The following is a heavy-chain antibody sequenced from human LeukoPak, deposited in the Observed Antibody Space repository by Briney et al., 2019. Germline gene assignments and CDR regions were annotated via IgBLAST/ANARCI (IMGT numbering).Heavy chain of an antibody. V-gene: IGHV4-34*01. CDR1: GGSFSGNF. Sequence: SETLSLTCAVYGGSFSGNFWSWVRQPPGKGLEWIGSIYYSGSTYYNPSLKSRVTISVDTSKNQFSLKLSSVTAADTAVYYCARHRHPLGEWLLPYDYWGQGTLVTVSS. D-gene: IGHD3-3*01. J-gene: IGHJ4*02. CDR2: IYYSGST. CDR3: ARHRHPLGEWLLPYDY.